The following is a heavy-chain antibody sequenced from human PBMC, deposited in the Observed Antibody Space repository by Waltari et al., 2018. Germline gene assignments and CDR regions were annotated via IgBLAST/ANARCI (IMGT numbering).Heavy chain of an antibody. Sequence: QLQLQESGPGLVKPSETLSLTCTVAGGSISSSSDYWGWIRQPPGKGLEWIGSIYYSGSTYYNPSLKSRVTISVDTSKNQFSLKLSSVTAADTAVYYCARVIDWVFDYWGQGTLVTVSS. D-gene: IGHD3-9*01. V-gene: IGHV4-39*07. CDR2: IYYSGST. CDR3: ARVIDWVFDY. CDR1: GGSISSSSDY. J-gene: IGHJ4*02.